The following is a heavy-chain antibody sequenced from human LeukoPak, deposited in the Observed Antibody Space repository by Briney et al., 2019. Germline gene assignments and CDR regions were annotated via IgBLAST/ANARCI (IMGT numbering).Heavy chain of an antibody. D-gene: IGHD2-2*01. CDR3: ARAAGYCSSTSCSPWNY. Sequence: GGSLRLSCAASGFTFSDYYMSWIRQAPGKGLEWVSYISSSGSTIYYADSVKGRFTIPRDNAKNSLYLQMNSLRAEDTAVYYCARAAGYCSSTSCSPWNYWGQGTLVTVSS. CDR1: GFTFSDYY. CDR2: ISSSGSTI. V-gene: IGHV3-11*01. J-gene: IGHJ4*02.